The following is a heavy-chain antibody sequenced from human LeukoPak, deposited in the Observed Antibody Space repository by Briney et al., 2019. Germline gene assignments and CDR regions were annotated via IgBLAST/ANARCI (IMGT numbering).Heavy chain of an antibody. CDR1: GFTFSSYS. CDR3: ARSSSTRYYYYYYMDV. Sequence: GSLRLSCAASGFTFSSYSMNWVRQAPGKGLEWVSSISSSSSYIYYADSVKGRFTISRDNAKNSLYLQMNSLRAEDTAVYYCARSSSTRYYYYYYMDVWGKGTTVTVSS. D-gene: IGHD2-2*01. J-gene: IGHJ6*03. V-gene: IGHV3-21*01. CDR2: ISSSSSYI.